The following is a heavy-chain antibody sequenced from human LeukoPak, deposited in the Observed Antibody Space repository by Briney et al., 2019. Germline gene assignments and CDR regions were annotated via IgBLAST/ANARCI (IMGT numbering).Heavy chain of an antibody. CDR2: IWNDGSKK. V-gene: IGHV3-33*01. Sequence: AGGSLRLSCAASGFTFSTYGMYWVRQAPGKGLEWAALIWNDGSKKYYADSVKGRFTISRDNSKNTLYLQMNSLRAEDTAVYYCATHLPIAAAGQNDYWGQGTLVTVSS. CDR3: ATHLPIAAAGQNDY. J-gene: IGHJ4*02. D-gene: IGHD6-13*01. CDR1: GFTFSTYG.